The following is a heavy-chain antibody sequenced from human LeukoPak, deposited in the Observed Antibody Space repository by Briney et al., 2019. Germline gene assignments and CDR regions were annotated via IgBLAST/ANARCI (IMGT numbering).Heavy chain of an antibody. V-gene: IGHV3-74*01. CDR2: INSDGSST. Sequence: PGGSLRLSCAASGFSFSSYWMHWVRQAPGKGLVWVSRINSDGSSTSYADSVKGRFTISRDNAKNTLYLQMNSLRAEDTAVYYCARDDGGYDFFDYWGQGTLVTVSS. CDR3: ARDDGGYDFFDY. J-gene: IGHJ4*02. CDR1: GFSFSSYW. D-gene: IGHD5-12*01.